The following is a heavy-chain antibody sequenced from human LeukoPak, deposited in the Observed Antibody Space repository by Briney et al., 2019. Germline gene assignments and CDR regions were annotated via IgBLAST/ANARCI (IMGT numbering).Heavy chain of an antibody. V-gene: IGHV3-74*01. D-gene: IGHD3-16*01. CDR2: IDNDGGST. Sequence: PGGSLRLSCAASGFTFHSYWMHWVRQAPGKGLVWVSRIDNDGGSTTYADSVKGRFTISRDNAKNTLYLRMNSVRAEDTAVYYCARSSFPYYFDYWGQGTLVTVSS. CDR3: ARSSFPYYFDY. J-gene: IGHJ4*02. CDR1: GFTFHSYW.